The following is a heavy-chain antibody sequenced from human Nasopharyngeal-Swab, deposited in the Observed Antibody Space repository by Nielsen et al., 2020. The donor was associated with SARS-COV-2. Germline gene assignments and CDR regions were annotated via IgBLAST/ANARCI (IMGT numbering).Heavy chain of an antibody. CDR3: TRCGGGCYSGRDY. J-gene: IGHJ4*02. Sequence: GGSLRLSCAASGFTFSDSAIHWVRKASGEGLEWVARIRSKGNNYATAYSASVKGRLIIFRDDPTNTAYLQMNSLKTEDTAMYYCTRCGGGCYSGRDYWGQGTLVTVSS. CDR2: IRSKGNNYAT. V-gene: IGHV3-73*01. CDR1: GFTFSDSA. D-gene: IGHD2-15*01.